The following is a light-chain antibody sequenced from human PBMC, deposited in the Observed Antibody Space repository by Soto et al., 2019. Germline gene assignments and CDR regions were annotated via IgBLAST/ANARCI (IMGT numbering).Light chain of an antibody. Sequence: ERVKISAVATPSESPGERGTLSCRASQSVSSNLAWYQQKPGQAPRLLIHGATTRAAGIPARFSGSGSGAEFTLTISSLQSEDFAVYYCQQYNNWSITFGQGTRLEI. CDR2: GAT. V-gene: IGKV3-15*01. J-gene: IGKJ5*01. CDR3: QQYNNWSIT. CDR1: QSVSSN.